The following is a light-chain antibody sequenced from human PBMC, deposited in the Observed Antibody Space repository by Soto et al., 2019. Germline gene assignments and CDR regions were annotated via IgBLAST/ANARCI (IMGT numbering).Light chain of an antibody. J-gene: IGKJ2*01. V-gene: IGKV2-28*01. CDR1: QSLLHSNGYNY. CDR2: LCS. Sequence: DIVMTQSPISLPVTPGEPASISCRSSQSLLHSNGYNYLDWYLQKPGQSPQLLIYLCSNRASGVPDRFSGSGSGTDCTLKISRVEAEDVGVYYCMQALQPMYTFGQGTKLEIK. CDR3: MQALQPMYT.